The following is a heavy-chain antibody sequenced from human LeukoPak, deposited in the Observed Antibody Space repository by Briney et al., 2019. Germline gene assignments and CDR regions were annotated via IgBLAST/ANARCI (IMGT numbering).Heavy chain of an antibody. Sequence: PGGSLRLSCAASGFSFSDAWMNWVRQAPGKGLEWVSYISSSSSTIYYADSVKGRFTISRDNAKNSLYLQMNSLRAEDTAVYYCASAQWELLYWGQGTLVTVSS. CDR3: ASAQWELLY. CDR1: GFSFSDAW. CDR2: ISSSSSTI. J-gene: IGHJ1*01. D-gene: IGHD1-26*01. V-gene: IGHV3-48*01.